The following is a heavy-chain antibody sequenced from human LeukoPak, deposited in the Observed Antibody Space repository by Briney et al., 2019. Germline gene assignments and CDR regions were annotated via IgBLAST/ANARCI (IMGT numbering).Heavy chain of an antibody. CDR3: AKSSYYDSSGYYREYYFDY. Sequence: PGGSLRLSCAASGFTFSDYYMSWIRQAPGKGLESVSYISSSSSYTNYADSVKGRFTISRDNAKNSLYLQMNSLRAEDTAVYYCAKSSYYDSSGYYREYYFDYWGQGTLVTVSS. CDR1: GFTFSDYY. CDR2: ISSSSSYT. D-gene: IGHD3-22*01. J-gene: IGHJ4*02. V-gene: IGHV3-11*03.